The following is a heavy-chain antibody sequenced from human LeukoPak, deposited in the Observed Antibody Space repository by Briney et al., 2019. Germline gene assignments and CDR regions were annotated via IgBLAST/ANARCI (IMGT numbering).Heavy chain of an antibody. CDR1: GFTFSSYS. V-gene: IGHV3-21*04. CDR3: AKDPRGYSYGPPLDY. J-gene: IGHJ4*02. Sequence: GGSLRLSCAASGFTFSSYSMNWVRQAPGKGLEWVSSISSSSSYIYYADSVKGRFTISRDNSKNTLYLQMNSLRAEDTAVYYCAKDPRGYSYGPPLDYWGQGTLVTVSS. CDR2: ISSSSSYI. D-gene: IGHD5-18*01.